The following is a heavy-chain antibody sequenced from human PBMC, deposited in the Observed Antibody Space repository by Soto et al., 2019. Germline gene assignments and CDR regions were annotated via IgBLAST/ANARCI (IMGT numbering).Heavy chain of an antibody. J-gene: IGHJ4*02. CDR3: ARKGYGDYPIDY. Sequence: QITLKESGPSLVKPTQTLTLTCTFSVFSLSTSGVGVGWFRQPPGKALEWLAVIYWDDYKHYSPSLKSRLTITKDTSKNQVVLTMINMDPVDTATYYCARKGYGDYPIDYWGQGTLVTVSS. CDR2: IYWDDYK. V-gene: IGHV2-5*02. CDR1: VFSLSTSGVG. D-gene: IGHD4-17*01.